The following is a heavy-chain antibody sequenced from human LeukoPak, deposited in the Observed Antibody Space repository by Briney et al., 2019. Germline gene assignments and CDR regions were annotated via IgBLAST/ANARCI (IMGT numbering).Heavy chain of an antibody. Sequence: PGGSLRLSCAASGFTFSSYAMSWVRQAPGKGLEWVSAISGSGGSTYYADSVKGRFTISRDNSKNTLYLQMNSLRAEDTAVYYCARVYSLMDRAEYYFDSWGQGTLVTVSS. J-gene: IGHJ4*02. CDR2: ISGSGGST. D-gene: IGHD2-21*01. CDR1: GFTFSSYA. V-gene: IGHV3-23*01. CDR3: ARVYSLMDRAEYYFDS.